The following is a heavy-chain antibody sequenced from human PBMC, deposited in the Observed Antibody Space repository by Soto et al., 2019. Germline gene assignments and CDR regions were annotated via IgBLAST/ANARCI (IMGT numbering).Heavy chain of an antibody. V-gene: IGHV4-28*01. CDR3: ARREIQGPIDY. D-gene: IGHD1-26*01. CDR1: GYSISSSNW. CDR2: IYYSGTT. J-gene: IGHJ4*02. Sequence: SETLSLTCAVSGYSISSSNWWGWIRQPPGKGLEWIGYIYYSGTTYYNPSLKSRVTMSVDTSKNQFSLKLTSVTAVDTAVDYCARREIQGPIDYWGQGTLVTV.